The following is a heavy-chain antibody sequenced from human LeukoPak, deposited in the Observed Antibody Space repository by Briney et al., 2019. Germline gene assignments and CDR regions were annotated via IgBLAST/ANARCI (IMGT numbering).Heavy chain of an antibody. CDR2: INPSGGST. V-gene: IGHV1-46*01. Sequence: GASVKVSCKASGYTFTSYYMHWVRQAPGQGLEWMGIINPSGGSTSYAQKFQGRVTMTRDTSTSTVYMELSSLRSEDTDVYYCARLHMVRGFDYWGQGTLVTVSS. D-gene: IGHD3-10*01. CDR3: ARLHMVRGFDY. J-gene: IGHJ4*02. CDR1: GYTFTSYY.